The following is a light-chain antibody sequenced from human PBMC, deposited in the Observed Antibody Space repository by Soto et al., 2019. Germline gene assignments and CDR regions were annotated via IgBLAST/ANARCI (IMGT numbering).Light chain of an antibody. Sequence: TLXXRTSLSVSVYLDWYQQKPGQAPRLLISDASNRATGIPARFSGSGSGTDFTLTISSLEPEDFAVYYCHQRQYWPPITFGQGTRLEIK. CDR2: DAS. CDR1: LSVSVY. J-gene: IGKJ5*01. CDR3: HQRQYWPPIT. V-gene: IGKV3-11*01.